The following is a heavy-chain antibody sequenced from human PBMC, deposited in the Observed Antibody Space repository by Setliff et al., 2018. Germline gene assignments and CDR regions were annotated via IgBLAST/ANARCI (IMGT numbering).Heavy chain of an antibody. CDR3: ARDFRRISIYGVDENEKGFDP. V-gene: IGHV1-3*01. J-gene: IGHJ5*02. D-gene: IGHD3-3*01. CDR2: INVGNGNT. Sequence: GASVQVSCKASGYTFTDYAIQWVRQAPGQRLEWVGWINVGNGNTKYSQKLQGRVTMTRVTSASTAYMELSGLRSEDTAVYYCARDFRRISIYGVDENEKGFDPWGQGTLVTVSS. CDR1: GYTFTDYA.